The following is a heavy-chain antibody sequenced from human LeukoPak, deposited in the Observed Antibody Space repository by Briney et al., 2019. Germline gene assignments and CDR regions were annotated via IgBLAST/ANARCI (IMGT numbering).Heavy chain of an antibody. CDR3: ARGEGDSGSYFGTRFDY. CDR2: ISYDGSNK. J-gene: IGHJ4*02. CDR1: GFTFSSYA. V-gene: IGHV3-30*01. Sequence: GRSLRLSCAASGFTFSSYAMHWVRQAPGKGLEWVAVISYDGSNKYYADSVKSRFTISRDNSKNTLYLQMNSLRAEDTAVYYCARGEGDSGSYFGTRFDYWGQGTLVTVSS. D-gene: IGHD1-26*01.